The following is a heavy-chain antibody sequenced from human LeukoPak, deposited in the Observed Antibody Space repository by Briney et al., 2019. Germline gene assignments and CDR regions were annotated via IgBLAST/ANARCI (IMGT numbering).Heavy chain of an antibody. CDR3: ARGLRWDSGNDWGPEH. J-gene: IGHJ4*02. CDR2: LFTGGNA. V-gene: IGHV4-4*07. CDR1: GDSMNGYY. Sequence: PSETLSLTCSVSGDSMNGYYWIWIRQTAGKGLEWIWRLFTGGNAECNPSLKSRVTMSVETSKSQFSLKLTSVTAADTAIYYCARGLRWDSGNDWGPEHWGQGVLVTVSS. D-gene: IGHD5-12*01.